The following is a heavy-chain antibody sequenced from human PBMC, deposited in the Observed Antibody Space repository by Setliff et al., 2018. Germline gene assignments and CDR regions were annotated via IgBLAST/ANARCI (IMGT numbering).Heavy chain of an antibody. V-gene: IGHV3-23*01. CDR2: ISGSGVST. CDR3: ARNIPWTQPIDY. CDR1: GFTFSSYA. J-gene: IGHJ4*02. D-gene: IGHD2-21*01. Sequence: GGSLRLSCAASGFTFSSYAMSWVRQAPGKGLEWVSGISGSGVSTYYADSVKGRFTISRDNSKNTLYLQMNSLRAEDTAVYYCARNIPWTQPIDYWGQGTLVTVSS.